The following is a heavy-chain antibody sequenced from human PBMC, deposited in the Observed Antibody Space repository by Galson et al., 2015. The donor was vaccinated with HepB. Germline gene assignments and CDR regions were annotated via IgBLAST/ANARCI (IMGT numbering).Heavy chain of an antibody. Sequence: SVKVSCKASGYTFTSYDINWVRQATGQGLEWMGWMNPNSGNTGYAQKFQGRVTMTRNTSISTAYMELSSLRSEDTAVYYCARAGKNTIFGVVRVNTRGGHYYYYMDVWGKGTTVTVSS. CDR3: ARAGKNTIFGVVRVNTRGGHYYYYMDV. CDR1: GYTFTSYD. V-gene: IGHV1-8*01. D-gene: IGHD3-3*01. J-gene: IGHJ6*03. CDR2: MNPNSGNT.